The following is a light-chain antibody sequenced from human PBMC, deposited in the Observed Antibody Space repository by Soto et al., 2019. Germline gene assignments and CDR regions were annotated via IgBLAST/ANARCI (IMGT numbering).Light chain of an antibody. V-gene: IGKV3D-20*02. J-gene: IGKJ1*01. CDR2: GAS. Sequence: EIVLTQSPGTLSLSPGERATLSCRASQSVSNNYLAWYWQKPGQAPRLLIYGASNRATGIPDRFSGSGSGTDFTLTISRLEPEDFAVYYCQQRSNRVTFGQGTKVDIK. CDR3: QQRSNRVT. CDR1: QSVSNNY.